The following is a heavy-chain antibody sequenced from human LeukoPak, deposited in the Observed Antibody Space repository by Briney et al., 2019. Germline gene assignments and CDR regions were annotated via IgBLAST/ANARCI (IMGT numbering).Heavy chain of an antibody. J-gene: IGHJ4*02. CDR2: ISGSGGST. V-gene: IGHV3-23*01. Sequence: GGSLRLSCAASGFTFSSYAMSWVRQAPGKGLEWVSAISGSGGSTYYADSVKGRFTISRDNSKNTLYLQMNSLRAEDTAVYYCARVSRYHDSSGYYGVYWGQGTLVTVSS. D-gene: IGHD3-22*01. CDR1: GFTFSSYA. CDR3: ARVSRYHDSSGYYGVY.